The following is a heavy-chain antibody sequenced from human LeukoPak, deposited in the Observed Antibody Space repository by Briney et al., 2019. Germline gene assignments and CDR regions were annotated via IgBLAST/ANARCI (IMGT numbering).Heavy chain of an antibody. Sequence: GRSLRLSCAASGFTFSDYYMSWIRQAPGKGLEWVSYISSSGSTIYYADSVKGRFTISRDNAKNSLYLQMNSLRAEDTAVYYCARGQAGKSGYDYYYYYGMDVWGQGTTVTVSS. J-gene: IGHJ6*02. CDR3: ARGQAGKSGYDYYYYYGMDV. CDR2: ISSSGSTI. CDR1: GFTFSDYY. V-gene: IGHV3-11*01. D-gene: IGHD5-12*01.